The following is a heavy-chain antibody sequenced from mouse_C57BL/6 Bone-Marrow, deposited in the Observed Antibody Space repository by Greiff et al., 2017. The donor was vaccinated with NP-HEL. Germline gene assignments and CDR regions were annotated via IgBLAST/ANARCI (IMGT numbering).Heavy chain of an antibody. J-gene: IGHJ2*01. CDR3: ARRVITTVVAKGYFDY. CDR2: IDPSDSYT. V-gene: IGHV1-50*01. Sequence: VQLQQPGAELVKPGASVKLSCKASGYTFTSYWMQWVKQRPGQGLEWIGEIDPSDSYTNYNQKFKGKATLTVDTSSSTAYMQLSSLTSEDSAVYYCARRVITTVVAKGYFDYWGQGTTLTVSS. CDR1: GYTFTSYW. D-gene: IGHD1-1*01.